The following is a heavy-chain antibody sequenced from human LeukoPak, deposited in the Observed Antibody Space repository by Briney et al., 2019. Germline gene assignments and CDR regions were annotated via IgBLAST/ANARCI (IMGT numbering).Heavy chain of an antibody. CDR2: IYSGGST. J-gene: IGHJ5*02. CDR3: AKKPAGFDP. V-gene: IGHV3-66*01. Sequence: GGPLRLSCAASGFTVSSNYMSWVRQAPGKGLEWVSVIYSGGSTYYADSVKGRFTISRDNSKNTLYLQMNRLRVEDTAIYYCAKKPAGFDPWGQGTLVTVSS. CDR1: GFTVSSNY. D-gene: IGHD1-14*01.